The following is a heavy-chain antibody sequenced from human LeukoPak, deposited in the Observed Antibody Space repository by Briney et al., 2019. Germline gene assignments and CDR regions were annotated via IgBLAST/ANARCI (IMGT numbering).Heavy chain of an antibody. D-gene: IGHD3-9*01. V-gene: IGHV1-18*01. CDR3: ARVRSGVSDMGYYFNYMDV. J-gene: IGHJ6*03. CDR2: ISAYNAST. Sequence: GASVKVSCKASGYTFTSYSITWVRQAPGQGLEWMGWISAYNASTHYAQNLQGRVTMTTDTSASTAYMELRSLRSDDTAVYYCARVRSGVSDMGYYFNYMDVWGKGTTVTVSS. CDR1: GYTFTSYS.